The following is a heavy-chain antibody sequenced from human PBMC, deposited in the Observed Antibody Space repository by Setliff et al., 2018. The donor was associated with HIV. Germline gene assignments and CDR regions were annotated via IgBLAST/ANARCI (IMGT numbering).Heavy chain of an antibody. J-gene: IGHJ4*02. CDR1: GLTFSNYW. Sequence: GSLRLSCVASGLTFSNYWMHWVRQAPGKGLVWVSRIDSSGSTIYYADSVKGRFTISRDNAKNSLYLQMNSLRAEDTAMYYCARDKGPPPVVHLDYWGQGTLVTVSS. V-gene: IGHV3-11*01. CDR2: IDSSGSTI. D-gene: IGHD3-10*02. CDR3: ARDKGPPPVVHLDY.